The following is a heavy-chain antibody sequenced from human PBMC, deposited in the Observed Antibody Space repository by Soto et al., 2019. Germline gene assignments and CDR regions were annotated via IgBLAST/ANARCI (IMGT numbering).Heavy chain of an antibody. CDR1: GYTFTGYY. CDR2: INPNSGGT. CDR3: ARMEELDAFDY. J-gene: IGHJ4*02. V-gene: IGHV1-2*04. Sequence: ASVKVSCKASGYTFTGYYMHWVQQAPGQGLEWMGWINPNSGGTNYAQKFQGWVTMTRDTSISTAYMELSRLRSDDTAVYYCARMEELDAFDYWGQGTLVTVSS. D-gene: IGHD1-1*01.